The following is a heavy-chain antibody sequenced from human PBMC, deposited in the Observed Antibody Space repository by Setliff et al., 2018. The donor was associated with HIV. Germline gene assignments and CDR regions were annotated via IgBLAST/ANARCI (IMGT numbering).Heavy chain of an antibody. CDR1: GFTFRNYK. CDR2: ISIGSGGAV. Sequence: GGSLRLSCAASGFTFRNYKFNWVRQAPGRGLEWVSSISIGSGGAVDYADSVQGRFTISRDNSKNPLYLQMNSLRVEDTAVYYCARDNLYYNLYDGSPVYGMDVWGQGTTVTVSS. D-gene: IGHD3-3*01. J-gene: IGHJ6*02. V-gene: IGHV3-48*03. CDR3: ARDNLYYNLYDGSPVYGMDV.